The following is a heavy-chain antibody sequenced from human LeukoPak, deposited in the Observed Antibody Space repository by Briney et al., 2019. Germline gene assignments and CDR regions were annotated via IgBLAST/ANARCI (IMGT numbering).Heavy chain of an antibody. CDR2: IYHSGST. V-gene: IGHV4-38-2*02. CDR1: GYSISSGYY. CDR3: ARGKGLTAAGSV. D-gene: IGHD6-13*01. J-gene: IGHJ4*02. Sequence: SETLSLTCTVSGYSISSGYYWGWIRQPPGKGLEWIGSIYHSGSTYYNPSLKSRVTISVDTSKNQFSLKLSSVTAPDTAVYYCARGKGLTAAGSVWGQGTLVTVSS.